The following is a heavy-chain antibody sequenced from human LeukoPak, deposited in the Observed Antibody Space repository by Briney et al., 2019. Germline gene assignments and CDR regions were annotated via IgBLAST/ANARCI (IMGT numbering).Heavy chain of an antibody. V-gene: IGHV4-59*01. J-gene: IGHJ4*02. CDR3: ASRSSIWSGYQDTLYYFDS. Sequence: SETLSLTCTVSGGSITPYYWSWIRQPPWTGLEWIGYVSYSGSTHYNPSLESRVTISVDTSKNQFSLKLSSVTAADTAVYYCASRSSIWSGYQDTLYYFDSWGQGTLVTVSS. CDR2: VSYSGST. D-gene: IGHD3-3*01. CDR1: GGSITPYY.